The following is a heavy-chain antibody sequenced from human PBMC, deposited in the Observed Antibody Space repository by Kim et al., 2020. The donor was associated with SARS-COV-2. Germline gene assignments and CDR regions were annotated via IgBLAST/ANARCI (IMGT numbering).Heavy chain of an antibody. CDR3: ARDKHDYGEEWGVDY. CDR2: INPSGGST. D-gene: IGHD4-17*01. CDR1: GYTFTSYY. J-gene: IGHJ4*02. V-gene: IGHV1-46*01. Sequence: ASVKVSCKASGYTFTSYYMHWVRQAPGQGLEWMGIINPSGGSTSYAQKFQGRVTMTRDTSTSTVYMELSSLRSEDTAVYYCARDKHDYGEEWGVDYWGQGTLVTVSS.